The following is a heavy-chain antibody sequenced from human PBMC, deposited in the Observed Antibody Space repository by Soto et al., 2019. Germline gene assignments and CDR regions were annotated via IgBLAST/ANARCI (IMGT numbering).Heavy chain of an antibody. CDR3: ARVPYYDFWSGEYYGMDV. CDR1: GGSISSYY. D-gene: IGHD3-3*01. V-gene: IGHV4-59*01. Sequence: SETLSLTCTVSGGSISSYYWSWIRQPPGKGLEWIGYIYYSGSTNYNPSLKSRVTISVDTSKNQSSLKLSSVTAADTAVYYCARVPYYDFWSGEYYGMDVWGQGTTVTVSS. CDR2: IYYSGST. J-gene: IGHJ6*02.